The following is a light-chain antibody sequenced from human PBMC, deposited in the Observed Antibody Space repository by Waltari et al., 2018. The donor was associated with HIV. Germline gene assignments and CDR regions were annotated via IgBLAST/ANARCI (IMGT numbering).Light chain of an antibody. CDR1: ALPNQY. CDR2: KDS. V-gene: IGLV3-25*03. Sequence: SYEVTQPPSVSVSPGQTARITCSGDALPNQYAYWYQQKPGQAPVLVMYKDSARPSGIPGRCSGARSGTTVTLTISGVQAEDEADYYCQSADNSGTFVIFGGGTQLTVL. CDR3: QSADNSGTFVI. J-gene: IGLJ2*01.